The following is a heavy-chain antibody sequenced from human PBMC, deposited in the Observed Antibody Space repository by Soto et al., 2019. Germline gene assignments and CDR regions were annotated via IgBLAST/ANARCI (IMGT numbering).Heavy chain of an antibody. V-gene: IGHV4-34*02. CDR2: INHSGGT. D-gene: IGHD3-3*02. Sequence: QVQLQQWGAGLLKPSETLSLTCAVYGGSFSDYYWTWIRQAPGKGLEWIGEINHSGGTNYNSSLKSRVIISVDTSKNQFSLILYSVTAADTAVYYCARDRQYYPLWSGYQNEGPYGMDVWGQGTTVTVSS. CDR1: GGSFSDYY. J-gene: IGHJ6*02. CDR3: ARDRQYYPLWSGYQNEGPYGMDV.